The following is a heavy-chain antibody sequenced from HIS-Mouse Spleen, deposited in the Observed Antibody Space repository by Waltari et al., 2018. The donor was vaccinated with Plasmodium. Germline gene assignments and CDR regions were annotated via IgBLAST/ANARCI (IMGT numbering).Heavy chain of an antibody. D-gene: IGHD6-13*01. V-gene: IGHV3-7*01. CDR2: IKQDGSEK. CDR3: ASSWYWYFDL. J-gene: IGHJ2*01. CDR1: GFTFSSYW. Sequence: EVQLVESGGGLVQPGGSLRLSCAASGFTFSSYWMSWVRQAPGKGLELVANIKQDGSEKYYVDYVKGRCTISRDNAKNSLYLQMNSLRAEDTAVYYGASSWYWYFDLWGRGTLVTVSS.